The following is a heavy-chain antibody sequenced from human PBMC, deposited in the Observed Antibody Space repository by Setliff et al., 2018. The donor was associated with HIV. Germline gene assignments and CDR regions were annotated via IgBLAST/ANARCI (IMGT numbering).Heavy chain of an antibody. CDR1: GGSFSKYY. D-gene: IGHD3-3*01. CDR2: INHSGST. V-gene: IGHV4-34*01. Sequence: KPSETLSLTCAGYGGSFSKYYWRGIRQPPVKGLEWIGEINHSGSTNYNPSLKSRVTISVDTSKNHFSLRLNSVTASDTAVYYCARTHYNFNLLEYYYYYYMDVWGKGTTVTVSS. J-gene: IGHJ6*03. CDR3: ARTHYNFNLLEYYYYYYMDV.